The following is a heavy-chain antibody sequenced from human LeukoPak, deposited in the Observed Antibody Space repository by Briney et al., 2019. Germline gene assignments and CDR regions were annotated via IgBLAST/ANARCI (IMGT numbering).Heavy chain of an antibody. CDR3: ARDYSSSSQDFDY. D-gene: IGHD6-6*01. Sequence: GGSLRLSCAASGFTFSSYAMSWVRQAPGKGLEWVAVISYDGSNKYYADSVKGRFTISRDNSKNTLYLQMNSLRAEDTAVYYCARDYSSSSQDFDYWGQGTLVTVSS. J-gene: IGHJ4*02. CDR1: GFTFSSYA. V-gene: IGHV3-30-3*01. CDR2: ISYDGSNK.